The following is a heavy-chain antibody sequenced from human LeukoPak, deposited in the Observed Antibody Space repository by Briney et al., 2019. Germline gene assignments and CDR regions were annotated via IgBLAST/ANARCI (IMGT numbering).Heavy chain of an antibody. V-gene: IGHV3-66*01. CDR2: IYSGGST. Sequence: PGGSLRLSCAASGFTVSSNYMSWVRQAPGRGLEWVSVIYSGGSTYYADSVKGRFTISRDNSKNTLFLQMNSLRAGDTAVYYCASGTVTMVEYWGQGTLVTVSS. D-gene: IGHD3-10*01. J-gene: IGHJ4*02. CDR3: ASGTVTMVEY. CDR1: GFTVSSNY.